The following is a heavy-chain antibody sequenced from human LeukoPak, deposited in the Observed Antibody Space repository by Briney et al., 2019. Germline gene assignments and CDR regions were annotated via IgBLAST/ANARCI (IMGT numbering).Heavy chain of an antibody. CDR3: ARPRYCSSTSCSGYMDV. CDR2: MNPNSGNT. D-gene: IGHD2-2*01. J-gene: IGHJ6*03. Sequence: AASVTVSCKASGYTFTNYEINWVRQGTGQGLEWLGWMNPNSGNTGYAQKFQGRVTITRNTSISTAYMELSSLRSEDTAVYYCARPRYCSSTSCSGYMDVWGKGTTVTVSS. CDR1: GYTFTNYE. V-gene: IGHV1-8*01.